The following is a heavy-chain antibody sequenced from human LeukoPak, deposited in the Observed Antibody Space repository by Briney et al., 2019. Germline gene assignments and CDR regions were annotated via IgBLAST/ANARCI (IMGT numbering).Heavy chain of an antibody. CDR1: GYTLTELS. CDR2: FDPEDGET. CDR3: ATAKLRYCSSTSCYDHAGYYYYGMDV. J-gene: IGHJ6*02. Sequence: ASVKVSCKVSGYTLTELSMHWVRQAPGKGLEWMGGFDPEDGETIYAQKFQGRVTMTEDTSTDTAYMELSSLRSEDTAVCYCATAKLRYCSSTSCYDHAGYYYYGMDVWGQGTTVTVSS. D-gene: IGHD2-2*01. V-gene: IGHV1-24*01.